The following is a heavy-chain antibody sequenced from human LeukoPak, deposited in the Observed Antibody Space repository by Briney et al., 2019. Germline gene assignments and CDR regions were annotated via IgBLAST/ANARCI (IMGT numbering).Heavy chain of an antibody. CDR3: ARTGIKAARPNYMDV. Sequence: GESLQISCKGSGYRFTSYWIGWVRQMPGKGLEWMGIIYPGDSDTRYSPSFQGQVTISADKSISTAYLQWGSLKASDTAIYYCARTGIKAARPNYMDVWGKGTTVTVSS. V-gene: IGHV5-51*01. CDR1: GYRFTSYW. CDR2: IYPGDSDT. D-gene: IGHD6-6*01. J-gene: IGHJ6*03.